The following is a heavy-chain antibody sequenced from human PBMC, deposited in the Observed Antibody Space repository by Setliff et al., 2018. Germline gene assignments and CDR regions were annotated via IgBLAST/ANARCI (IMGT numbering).Heavy chain of an antibody. J-gene: IGHJ5*02. Sequence: PGESLKISCVASGFTFSSLWMAWVRQAPGKGLEWVANINQRGSDQFYVESVKGRFTISRDNTKNSLYLQMNNLRAEDTAVYHCARGARLYETDHHYYGWLDPWGQGTLVTVSS. CDR1: GFTFSSLW. CDR2: INQRGSDQ. V-gene: IGHV3-7*01. D-gene: IGHD3-22*01. CDR3: ARGARLYETDHHYYGWLDP.